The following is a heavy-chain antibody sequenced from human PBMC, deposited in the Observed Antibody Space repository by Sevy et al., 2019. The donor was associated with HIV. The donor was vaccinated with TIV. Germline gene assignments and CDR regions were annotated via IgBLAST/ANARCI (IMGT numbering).Heavy chain of an antibody. J-gene: IGHJ4*02. CDR3: ARDRRVAVAGRGINY. D-gene: IGHD6-19*01. Sequence: GGSLRLSCEASGFSFSTYGMHWVRQAPGKGLEWVAVISYDASNTYYADSVKGRVTISRDNSKNTLYLQMESLRAEDTAVHYCARDRRVAVAGRGINYWGQGTLVTVSS. CDR2: ISYDASNT. V-gene: IGHV3-30*03. CDR1: GFSFSTYG.